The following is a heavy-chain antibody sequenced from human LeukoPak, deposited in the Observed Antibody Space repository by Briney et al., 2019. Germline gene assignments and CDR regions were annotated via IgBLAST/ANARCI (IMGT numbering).Heavy chain of an antibody. J-gene: IGHJ4*02. CDR2: ISVYNANT. Sequence: ASVKVSCKASGYTFTSYYMHWVRQAPGQGPEWMGWISVYNANTRNAQKFQDRVTMTTDASTSTAYMELRSLTSDDTAVYYCARDSGTWVECTRTSCYIAYWGQGTLVSVSS. D-gene: IGHD2-2*02. V-gene: IGHV1-18*04. CDR3: ARDSGTWVECTRTSCYIAY. CDR1: GYTFTSYY.